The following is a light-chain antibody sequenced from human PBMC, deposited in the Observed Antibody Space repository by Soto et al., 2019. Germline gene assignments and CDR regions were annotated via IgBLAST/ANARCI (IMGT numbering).Light chain of an antibody. CDR3: QSYDSRLSVV. V-gene: IGLV1-40*01. CDR1: SSNIGAGYD. J-gene: IGLJ2*01. CDR2: GNS. Sequence: QSVLTQPPSVSGAPGQRVTISCTGSSSNIGAGYDVHWYQQLPGTAPKLLIYGNSNRPSGVPDRFSGSKSGTSASLAITGLQAEDEADYYCQSYDSRLSVVFGGGTKVTV.